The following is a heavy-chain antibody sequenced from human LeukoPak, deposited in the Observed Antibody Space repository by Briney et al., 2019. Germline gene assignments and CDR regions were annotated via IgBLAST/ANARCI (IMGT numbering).Heavy chain of an antibody. CDR2: IYSSGST. J-gene: IGHJ3*02. D-gene: IGHD3-22*01. Sequence: SETLSLTCTVSGGSISSGSYYWSWIRQPAGKGLEWIGRIYSSGSTNYNPSLKSRVTVSVDTAKNQFSLKLSSVTAADTAVYFWARGTYSYDSSGAFDIWGQGTMVTVSS. V-gene: IGHV4-61*10. CDR3: ARGTYSYDSSGAFDI. CDR1: GGSISSGSYY.